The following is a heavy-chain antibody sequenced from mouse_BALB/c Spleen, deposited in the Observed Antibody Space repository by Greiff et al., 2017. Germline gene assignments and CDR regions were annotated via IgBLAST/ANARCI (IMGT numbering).Heavy chain of an antibody. D-gene: IGHD2-10*02. CDR1: GYTFSSYW. CDR3: AKYGNYVPYYYAMDY. V-gene: IGHV1-9*01. Sequence: VQLQQSGAELMKPGASVKISCKATGYTFSSYWIEWVKQRPGHGLEWIGEILPGSGSTNYNEKFKGKATFTADTSSNTAYMQLSSLTSEDSAVYYCAKYGNYVPYYYAMDYWGQGTSVTVSS. CDR2: ILPGSGST. J-gene: IGHJ4*01.